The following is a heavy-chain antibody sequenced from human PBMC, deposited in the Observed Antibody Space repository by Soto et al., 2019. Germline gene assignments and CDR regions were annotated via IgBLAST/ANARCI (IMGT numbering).Heavy chain of an antibody. D-gene: IGHD2-15*01. Sequence: DVQLLESGGGLVQPEGSLRLSCAASGFTFSSYAMGWVRQGPGKGLEWVAVVSIGGSTHYADSVRGRFTISRDNSKNTRSLQMNSLSAEDKAVYFCAKRRGAGGHFDYWGQGALVTVSS. J-gene: IGHJ4*02. V-gene: IGHV3-23*01. CDR1: GFTFSSYA. CDR3: AKRRGAGGHFDY. CDR2: VSIGGST.